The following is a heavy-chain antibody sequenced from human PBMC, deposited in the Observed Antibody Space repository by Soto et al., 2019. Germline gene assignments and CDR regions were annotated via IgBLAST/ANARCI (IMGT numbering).Heavy chain of an antibody. V-gene: IGHV3-74*01. CDR3: ARRRGDYTSGYYYDGMDV. CDR1: GFTFSAYW. J-gene: IGHJ6*02. D-gene: IGHD4-17*01. Sequence: GGSLRPSCGASGFTFSAYWMPWGRQAPGKGLVWVSRINSDGSSTSYADSVKGRFTISRDNAKNTLYLQMNSLRAEDTAVYYCARRRGDYTSGYYYDGMDVWGQGTTVTVSS. CDR2: INSDGSST.